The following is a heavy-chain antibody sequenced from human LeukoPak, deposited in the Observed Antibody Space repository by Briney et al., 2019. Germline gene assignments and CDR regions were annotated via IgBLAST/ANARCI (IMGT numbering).Heavy chain of an antibody. V-gene: IGHV1-8*03. J-gene: IGHJ3*02. D-gene: IGHD2-2*01. CDR2: MNPNSGNT. Sequence: ASVKVSCKASGYTFTSYDINWERQATGQGLEWMGWMNPNSGNTGYAQKFQGRVTITRNTSISTAYMELSSLRSEDTAVYYCARYCSSTSCPEFDIWGQGTMVTVSS. CDR1: GYTFTSYD. CDR3: ARYCSSTSCPEFDI.